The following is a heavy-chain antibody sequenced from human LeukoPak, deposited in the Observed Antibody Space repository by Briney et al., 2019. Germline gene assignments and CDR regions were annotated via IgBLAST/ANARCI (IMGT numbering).Heavy chain of an antibody. CDR1: RAPISDNY. V-gene: IGHV4-4*07. CDR2: TYTSGDT. D-gene: IGHD6-13*01. J-gene: IGHJ4*02. Sequence: PSEALSLTCTVSRAPISDNYWSWSRQPAGKALEWIGRTYTSGDTNYNPSLKSRASVSVDTSKNQFYLSLRYVTAADTAVYYCTIGGASGSLAHWGPGTLVTVSS. CDR3: TIGGASGSLAH.